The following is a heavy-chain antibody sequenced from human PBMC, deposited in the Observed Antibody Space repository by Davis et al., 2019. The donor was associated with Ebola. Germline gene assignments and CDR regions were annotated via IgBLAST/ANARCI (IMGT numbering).Heavy chain of an antibody. Sequence: GESLKISCAASGFTFSSYAMHWVRQAPGKGLEWVAVISYDGSNKYYADSVKGRFTISRDNSKNTLYLQMNSLRAEDTAVYYCARDDAVAGTLYYYYYGMDVWGQGTTVTVSS. CDR2: ISYDGSNK. CDR1: GFTFSSYA. J-gene: IGHJ6*02. D-gene: IGHD6-19*01. V-gene: IGHV3-30-3*01. CDR3: ARDDAVAGTLYYYYYGMDV.